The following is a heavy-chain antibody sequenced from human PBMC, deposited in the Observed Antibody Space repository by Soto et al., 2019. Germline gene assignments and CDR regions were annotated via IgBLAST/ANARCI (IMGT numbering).Heavy chain of an antibody. V-gene: IGHV4-61*01. CDR1: GGSVSSGSYY. D-gene: IGHD6-19*01. J-gene: IGHJ5*02. Sequence: SETLSLTCTVSGGSVSSGSYYWSWIRQPPGKGLEWIGYIYYSGSTNYNPSLKSRVTISVDTSKNQFSLKLSSVTAADTAVYYCARSSGWYHTWFDPWGQGTLVTVSS. CDR3: ARSSGWYHTWFDP. CDR2: IYYSGST.